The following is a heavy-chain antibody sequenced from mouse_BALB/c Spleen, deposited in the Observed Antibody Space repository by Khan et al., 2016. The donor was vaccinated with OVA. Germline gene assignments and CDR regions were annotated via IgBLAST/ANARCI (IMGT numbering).Heavy chain of an antibody. V-gene: IGHV1S137*01. Sequence: QVQLQQSGAELVRPGVSVKISCKGSGYTFTDYAMHWVTQSHAKSLEWIGVISTYYGDVDYSQKFKGKATMTVDKSSSTASMELARMTSEDSAIYYCARGGKFAYWGRGTLVTVSS. CDR2: ISTYYGDV. D-gene: IGHD1-1*02. CDR1: GYTFTDYA. J-gene: IGHJ3*01. CDR3: ARGGKFAY.